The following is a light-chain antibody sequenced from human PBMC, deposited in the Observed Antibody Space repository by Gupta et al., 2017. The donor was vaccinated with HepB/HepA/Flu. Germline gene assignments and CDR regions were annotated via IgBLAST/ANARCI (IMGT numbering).Light chain of an antibody. Sequence: DIQMTQSPFSVSASVRDRVTITCRASQDISTWLAWYQQKPGKAPKLLIYGASSLQSGVPSRFSGSGSGTDFTLTISSLQPEDFATYYCQQASNFPLTFGQGTRLEIK. V-gene: IGKV1D-12*01. CDR1: QDISTW. J-gene: IGKJ5*01. CDR2: GAS. CDR3: QQASNFPLT.